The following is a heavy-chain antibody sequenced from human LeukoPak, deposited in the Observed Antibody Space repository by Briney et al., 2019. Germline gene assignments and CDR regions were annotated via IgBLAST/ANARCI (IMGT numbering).Heavy chain of an antibody. J-gene: IGHJ5*02. CDR3: ARVRGHIFGLDS. CDR1: GGSISTYY. D-gene: IGHD5-18*01. CDR2: IYTTGAT. Sequence: PSETLSLTCTVSGGSISTYYWSWIRQPAGKGLEWIWHIYTTGATHYNPSLKSRVTMSVDTSRNQFSLKLDSMTAADTAVYYCARVRGHIFGLDSWGQGTLVTVSS. V-gene: IGHV4-4*07.